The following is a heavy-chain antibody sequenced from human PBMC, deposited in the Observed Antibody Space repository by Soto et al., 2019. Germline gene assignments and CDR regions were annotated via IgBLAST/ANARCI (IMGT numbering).Heavy chain of an antibody. CDR3: AKDLGSYLSPAFDY. V-gene: IGHV3-48*03. D-gene: IGHD1-26*01. CDR1: GFSFSRFE. Sequence: GGSLRLSCAASGFSFSRFEMNWVRQAPGKGLEWVSYISSSSDIIYYADSVKGRFTISRDNAKNSLYLQMNSLRPEDTAVYYCAKDLGSYLSPAFDYWGLGTLVTVSS. J-gene: IGHJ4*02. CDR2: ISSSSDII.